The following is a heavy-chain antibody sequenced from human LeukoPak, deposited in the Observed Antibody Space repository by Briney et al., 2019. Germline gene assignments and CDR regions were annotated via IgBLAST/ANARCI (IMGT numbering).Heavy chain of an antibody. D-gene: IGHD2-15*01. Sequence: ASVKVSCKASGYTFTSYDINWVRQATGQGLEWMGWMNPNSGNTGYAQKFQGRVTMTRNTSISTAYMELSSLRSEDTAVYYCATRRGYCSGGSCWKYAFDIWGQGTMVTVSS. J-gene: IGHJ3*02. CDR3: ATRRGYCSGGSCWKYAFDI. CDR2: MNPNSGNT. CDR1: GYTFTSYD. V-gene: IGHV1-8*01.